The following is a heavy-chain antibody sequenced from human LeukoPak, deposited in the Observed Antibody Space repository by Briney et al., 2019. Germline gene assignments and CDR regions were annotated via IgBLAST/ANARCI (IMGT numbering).Heavy chain of an antibody. CDR3: ARDICYDILTGCAFDI. D-gene: IGHD3-9*01. Sequence: PGGSLRLSCAASGFTFSDYYMSWIRQAPGKGLEWVSSISSSSYIYYADSVKGRFTISRDNAKNSLYLQMNSLRAEDTAVYYCARDICYDILTGCAFDIWGQGTMVTVSS. V-gene: IGHV3-69-1*01. J-gene: IGHJ3*02. CDR2: ISSSSYI. CDR1: GFTFSDYY.